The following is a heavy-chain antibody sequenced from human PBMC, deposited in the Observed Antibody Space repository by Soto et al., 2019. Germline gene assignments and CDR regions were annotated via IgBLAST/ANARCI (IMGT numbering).Heavy chain of an antibody. J-gene: IGHJ6*02. V-gene: IGHV4-61*08. D-gene: IGHD3-16*01. CDR2: IYYSGST. Sequence: PSETLSLTCTVSGDSVSSGGNYWSWIRQPPGEGLEWIAYIYYSGSTNYNPSLKSRVTISVDTSKNQFSLKLSSVTAADTAVYYCARGRGQFGIGYYYYGMDVWGQGTTVTVSS. CDR3: ARGRGQFGIGYYYYGMDV. CDR1: GDSVSSGGNY.